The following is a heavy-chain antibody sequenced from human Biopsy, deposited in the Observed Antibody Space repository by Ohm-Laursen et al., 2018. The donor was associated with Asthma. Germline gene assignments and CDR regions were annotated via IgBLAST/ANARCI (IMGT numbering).Heavy chain of an antibody. CDR3: ARASVVKHYYYYGMDV. CDR2: ISYDGSDK. CDR1: GFTFSDYA. V-gene: IGHV3-30-3*01. J-gene: IGHJ6*02. Sequence: SLRLSCAASGFTFSDYAIYWVRQAPGKGLEWVAFISYDGSDKFYADSVKGRFTTSRDNSQNNLDLHMNRLTFEDTAVYYCARASVVKHYYYYGMDVWGPGTTVTVFS.